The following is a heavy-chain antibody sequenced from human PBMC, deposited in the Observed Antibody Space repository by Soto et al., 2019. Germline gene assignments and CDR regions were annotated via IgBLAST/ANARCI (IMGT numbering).Heavy chain of an antibody. J-gene: IGHJ6*02. CDR3: ARARVAAGLFYYYYGMDV. V-gene: IGHV4-34*01. CDR2: INHTGST. Sequence: SETLSLTCAVYPGSFSGHYWSWIRQPPGKGLEWIGEINHTGSTNSNPSLKRRVTISVDTSKNQCSLNLSSVTAADTAVYHCARARVAAGLFYYYYGMDVWGQGTTVTVSS. D-gene: IGHD6-13*01. CDR1: PGSFSGHY.